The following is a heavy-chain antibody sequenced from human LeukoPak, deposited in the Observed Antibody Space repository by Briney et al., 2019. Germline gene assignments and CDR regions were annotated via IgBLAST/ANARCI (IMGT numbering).Heavy chain of an antibody. D-gene: IGHD6-19*01. V-gene: IGHV3-9*01. CDR1: GFTFDDYA. Sequence: GGSLRLSCAASGFTFDDYAMHWVRQAPGKGQEWVSGISWNSGSIGYADSVKGRFTISRDNAKNSLYLQMNSLRAEDTALYYCAKDTMGAVAGMGYYGMDVWGQGTTVTVSS. J-gene: IGHJ6*02. CDR3: AKDTMGAVAGMGYYGMDV. CDR2: ISWNSGSI.